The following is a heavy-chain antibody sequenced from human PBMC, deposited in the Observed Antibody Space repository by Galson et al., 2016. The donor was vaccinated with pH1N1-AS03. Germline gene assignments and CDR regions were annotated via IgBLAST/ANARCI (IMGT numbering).Heavy chain of an antibody. CDR2: ISGSGGST. CDR3: AKKFYYDRSGHHLDVADV. CDR1: GFTFSNYA. Sequence: SLRLSCAASGFTFSNYAMTWVRQAPGKGLEWVSCISGSGGSTNSADSVRGRFSISRDNSKNTLFLQMNRLRADDTAVYYCAKKFYYDRSGHHLDVADVWGQGTAVTVSS. D-gene: IGHD3-22*01. V-gene: IGHV3-23*01. J-gene: IGHJ3*01.